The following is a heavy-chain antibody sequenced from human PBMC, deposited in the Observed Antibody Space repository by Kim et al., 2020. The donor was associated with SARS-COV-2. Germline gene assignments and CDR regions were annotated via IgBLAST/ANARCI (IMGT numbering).Heavy chain of an antibody. Sequence: YSQKFQGRVTITRDTSASTAYMELSSLRSEDTAVYYCARVLWFGEEGMDVWGQGTTVTVSS. D-gene: IGHD3-10*01. CDR3: ARVLWFGEEGMDV. J-gene: IGHJ6*02. V-gene: IGHV1-3*01.